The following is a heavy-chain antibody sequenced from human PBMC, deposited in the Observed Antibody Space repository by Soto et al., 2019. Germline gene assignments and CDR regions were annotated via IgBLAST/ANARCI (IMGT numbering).Heavy chain of an antibody. CDR2: ISSDEKIK. J-gene: IGHJ4*02. Sequence: PGGSLRLSCVASGFIFSNFGMRWVRQAPGKGLEWVAVISSDEKIKQYADSVRGRVAISRDNSKNTLYLQMTSLRAEDTAIYYCARGLRSVLDYWGQGTLVTVSS. D-gene: IGHD6-6*01. V-gene: IGHV3-33*01. CDR1: GFIFSNFG. CDR3: ARGLRSVLDY.